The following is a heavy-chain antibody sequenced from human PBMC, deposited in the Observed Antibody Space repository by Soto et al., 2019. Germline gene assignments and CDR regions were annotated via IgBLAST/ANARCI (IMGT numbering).Heavy chain of an antibody. Sequence: GGSLRLSCASSGFTFSSYSMNWVRQAPGKGLEWVSSISSSSSYIYYADSVKGRFTISRDNAKNPLYLQMNSLRAEDTAVYYCAVSDYYDSSGYYYWGQGTLVTVSS. CDR1: GFTFSSYS. V-gene: IGHV3-21*04. J-gene: IGHJ4*02. D-gene: IGHD3-22*01. CDR2: ISSSSSYI. CDR3: AVSDYYDSSGYYY.